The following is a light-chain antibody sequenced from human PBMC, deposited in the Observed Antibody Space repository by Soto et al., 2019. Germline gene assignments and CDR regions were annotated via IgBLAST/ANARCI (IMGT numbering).Light chain of an antibody. CDR3: LQHNTYPWT. Sequence: DIQMTQSPSTLSASVGDRVTITCRASENINSRLAWYQQKPGKAPKLLIYKASTLQGGVPSRFSGSGSGTEFALTISSLQPEDFATYYCLQHNTYPWTFGQGTKVDIK. J-gene: IGKJ1*01. V-gene: IGKV1-5*03. CDR2: KAS. CDR1: ENINSR.